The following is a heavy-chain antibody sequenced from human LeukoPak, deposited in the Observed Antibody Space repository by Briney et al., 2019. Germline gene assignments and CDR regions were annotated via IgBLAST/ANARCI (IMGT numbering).Heavy chain of an antibody. CDR1: GFTFSSYA. D-gene: IGHD3-10*01. J-gene: IGHJ4*02. Sequence: PGGSLRLSCAASGFTFSSYAMSWVRQPPGKGLEWISAISGSGGSTYCADSVKGRFTISRDNSKNTLYLQMNSLRAEDTAVYYCTKVGVLGYWGQGTLVTVSS. CDR3: TKVGVLGY. V-gene: IGHV3-23*01. CDR2: ISGSGGST.